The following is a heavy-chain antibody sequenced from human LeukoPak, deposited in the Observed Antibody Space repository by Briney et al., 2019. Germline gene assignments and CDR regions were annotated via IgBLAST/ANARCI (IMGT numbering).Heavy chain of an antibody. CDR1: GYTFTSHG. CDR2: ISVYNGNT. J-gene: IGHJ4*02. D-gene: IGHD5-12*01. V-gene: IGHV1-18*01. CDR3: ARDQVRKSSLRLPDY. Sequence: ASVTVSCTASGYTFTSHGISWVRQAPGQGLEWMGWISVYNGNTNYAQKLQGRVAMTTDTSTSTAYMELRSLRSDDTAVYYCARDQVRKSSLRLPDYWGQGTLVTVSS.